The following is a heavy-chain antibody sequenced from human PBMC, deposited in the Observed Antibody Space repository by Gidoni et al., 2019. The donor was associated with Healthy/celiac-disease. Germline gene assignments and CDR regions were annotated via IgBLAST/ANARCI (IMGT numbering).Heavy chain of an antibody. CDR2: INHSGST. V-gene: IGHV4-34*01. Sequence: QVQLQQWGAGLLKPSETLSLTCAVYGGSFSGYYWSCIRQPPGEGLEWIGEINHSGSTNYNPSLKSRVTISVDTSKNQFSLKLSSVTAADTAVYYCARARPVTPLWWGAWGQGTLVTVSS. CDR3: ARARPVTPLWWGA. J-gene: IGHJ4*02. CDR1: GGSFSGYY. D-gene: IGHD2-21*01.